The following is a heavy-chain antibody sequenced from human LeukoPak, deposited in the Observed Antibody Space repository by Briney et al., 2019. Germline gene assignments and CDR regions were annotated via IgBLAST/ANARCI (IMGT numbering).Heavy chain of an antibody. V-gene: IGHV3-15*01. Sequence: GGSLRLSCAASGFTFSNARMSWVRQAPGKGLEWVGRIKSKTDGRTTEYAAPVKIRFTISRDDSKTTLYLQMTSLKTEGTAVYYCTTSLNSFQATGDLDCWGQGTLVTVSS. D-gene: IGHD1-26*01. CDR3: TTSLNSFQATGDLDC. CDR2: IKSKTDGRTT. J-gene: IGHJ4*02. CDR1: GFTFSNAR.